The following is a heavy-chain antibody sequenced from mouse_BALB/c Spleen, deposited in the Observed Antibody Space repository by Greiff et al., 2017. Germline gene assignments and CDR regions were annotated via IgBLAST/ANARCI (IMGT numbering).Heavy chain of an antibody. CDR2: IRLKSDNYAT. V-gene: IGHV6-6*02. CDR3: TTFHGYAMDY. J-gene: IGHJ4*01. Sequence: DVHLVESGGGLVQPGGSMKLSCVASGFTFSSYWMSWVRQSPEKGLEWVAEIRLKSDNYATHYAESVKGKFTISRDDSKSRLYLQMNSLRAEDTGIYYCTTFHGYAMDYWGQGTSVTVSS. CDR1: GFTFSSYW.